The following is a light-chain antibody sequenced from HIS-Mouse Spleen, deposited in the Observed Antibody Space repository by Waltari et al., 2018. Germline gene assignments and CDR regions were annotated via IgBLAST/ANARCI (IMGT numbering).Light chain of an antibody. J-gene: IGLJ3*02. V-gene: IGLV2-23*01. CDR1: SSDVGSYNL. CDR2: EGS. Sequence: QSALTQPAPVSGSPGQSIPISCTGTSSDVGSYNLVSWYQQHPGKAPKLMIYEGSKRPSGVSNRFSGSKSGNTAPLTISGLQAEDEADYYCCSYAGSSTWVFGGGTKLTVL. CDR3: CSYAGSSTWV.